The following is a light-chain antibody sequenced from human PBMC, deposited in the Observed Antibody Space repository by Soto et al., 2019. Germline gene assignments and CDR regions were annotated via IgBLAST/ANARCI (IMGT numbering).Light chain of an antibody. CDR3: QQYNSYLGT. J-gene: IGKJ1*01. Sequence: DIQMTQSPSTLSASVGDSVTITCRASQSITTWLAWYQQRPGKAPKLLIYDASSLQSGVPSRFSGSRSGTEFTLTISSLQPDDFATYYCQQYNSYLGTFGQGTKVDIK. CDR1: QSITTW. CDR2: DAS. V-gene: IGKV1-5*01.